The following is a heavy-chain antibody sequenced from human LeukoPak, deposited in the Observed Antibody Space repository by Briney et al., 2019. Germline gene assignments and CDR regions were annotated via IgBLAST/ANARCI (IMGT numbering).Heavy chain of an antibody. CDR3: ARVAGGSGSYTGSTYYMDV. J-gene: IGHJ6*03. Sequence: ASVKVSCKASGGTFSSYAISWVRQAPGQGLEWMGGIIPIFGTANYAQKFQGRVTITADESTSTAYMGLSSLRSEDTAVYYCARVAGGSGSYTGSTYYMDVWGKGTTVTVSS. D-gene: IGHD3-10*01. CDR1: GGTFSSYA. CDR2: IIPIFGTA. V-gene: IGHV1-69*13.